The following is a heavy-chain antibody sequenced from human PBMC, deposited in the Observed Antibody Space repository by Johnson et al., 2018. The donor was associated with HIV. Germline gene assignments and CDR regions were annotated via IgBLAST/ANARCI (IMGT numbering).Heavy chain of an antibody. D-gene: IGHD1-1*01. CDR2: IRSKANSYAT. J-gene: IGHJ3*01. CDR1: GFTFSGSA. Sequence: VQLAESGGGLVQPGGSLKLSCAASGFTFSGSAMHWVRQASGKGLEWVGRIRSKANSYATAYAASVKGRFTISRDDSKNTLYLQMNSLRGEDTAGYYCAREKYNWNDGMFDGIDLWGQGTMVTVSS. V-gene: IGHV3-73*02. CDR3: AREKYNWNDGMFDGIDL.